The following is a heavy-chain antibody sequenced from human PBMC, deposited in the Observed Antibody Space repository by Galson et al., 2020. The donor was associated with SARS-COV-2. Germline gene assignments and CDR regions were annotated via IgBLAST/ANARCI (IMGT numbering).Heavy chain of an antibody. CDR1: GFTFSGQA. J-gene: IGHJ4*02. CDR2: ISYDGTTR. CDR3: ARETDYYSRSWYDY. D-gene: IGHD6-13*01. V-gene: IGHV3-30*01. Sequence: GGSLRLSCAASGFTFSGQAMPWVRQAPGKGLEWVGIISYDGTTRYNGDTVKGRFTISRDNSKNTLFLQMNNLLPEATATYYCARETDYYSRSWYDYWGQGTRVSVSS.